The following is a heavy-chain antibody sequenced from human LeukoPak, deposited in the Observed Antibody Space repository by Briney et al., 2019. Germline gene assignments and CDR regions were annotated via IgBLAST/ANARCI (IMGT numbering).Heavy chain of an antibody. CDR1: GDSVSSNSAA. CDR3: ARIVGGQVDC. Sequence: SQTLPLTCAISGDSVSSNSAAWNWIRQSPSRGLEWLGRTYYRSKWHNDYAVSVKSRIAIKPDTSKNQFSLQLNSVTPEDTALYYCARIVGGQVDCWGQGTLVTVSS. D-gene: IGHD3-22*01. V-gene: IGHV6-1*01. J-gene: IGHJ4*02. CDR2: TYYRSKWHN.